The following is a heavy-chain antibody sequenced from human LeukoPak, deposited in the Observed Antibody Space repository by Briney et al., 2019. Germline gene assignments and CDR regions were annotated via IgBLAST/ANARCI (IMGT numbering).Heavy chain of an antibody. CDR2: IYYSGST. Sequence: SETLSLTCTVSGGPISSGDYYWSWIRQPPGKGLEWIGYIYYSGSTYYNPSLKSRVTISVDTSKNQFSLKLSSVTATDTAVYYCAGPVVPAAEDAFDIWGQGTMVTVSS. D-gene: IGHD2-2*01. CDR3: AGPVVPAAEDAFDI. CDR1: GGPISSGDYY. V-gene: IGHV4-30-4*08. J-gene: IGHJ3*02.